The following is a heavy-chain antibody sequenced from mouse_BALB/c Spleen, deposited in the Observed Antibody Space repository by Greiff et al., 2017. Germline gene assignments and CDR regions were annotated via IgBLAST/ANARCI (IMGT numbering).Heavy chain of an antibody. CDR1: GYTFSSYW. V-gene: IGHV1-9*01. CDR3: ASHLLNYAMDY. J-gene: IGHJ4*01. CDR2: ILPGSGST. Sequence: VKLQQSGAELMKPGASVKISCKATGYTFSSYWIEWVKQRPGHGLEWIGEILPGSGSTNYNEKFKGKATFTADTSSNTAYMQLSSLTSEDSAVYYCASHLLNYAMDYWGQGTSVTVSS.